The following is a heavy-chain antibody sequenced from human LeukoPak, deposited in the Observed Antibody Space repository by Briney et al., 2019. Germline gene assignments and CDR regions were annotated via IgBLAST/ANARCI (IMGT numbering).Heavy chain of an antibody. CDR1: GFTFSSYA. D-gene: IGHD3-10*01. V-gene: IGHV3-23*01. J-gene: IGHJ6*02. Sequence: PGGSLRLSCAASGFTFSSYAMSWVRQAPGKGLGWVAAISGSGGSTYYADSVKGRFTISRDNSKNTLYLQMNSLRAEDTAVYYCAKLRRGSGYYYYGMDVWGQGTTVTVSS. CDR2: ISGSGGST. CDR3: AKLRRGSGYYYYGMDV.